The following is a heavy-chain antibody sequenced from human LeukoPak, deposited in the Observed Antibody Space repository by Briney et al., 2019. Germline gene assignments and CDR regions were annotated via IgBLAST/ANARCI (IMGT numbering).Heavy chain of an antibody. V-gene: IGHV6-1*01. CDR2: TYYRSNCYN. Sequence: SQTLSLTCALSGDSVSSNSAAWNWIRQSPSRGLEWLVRTYYRSNCYNDYAVSVKSRITINPDTSKNQFSLQLNSVTPEDTAVYYCARDSSRYDSSGYYYARYYYYGMDVGGQGTTVTVSS. CDR3: ARDSSRYDSSGYYYARYYYYGMDV. D-gene: IGHD3-22*01. CDR1: GDSVSSNSAA. J-gene: IGHJ6*02.